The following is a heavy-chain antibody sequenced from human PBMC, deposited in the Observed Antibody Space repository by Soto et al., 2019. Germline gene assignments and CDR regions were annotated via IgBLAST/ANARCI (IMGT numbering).Heavy chain of an antibody. J-gene: IGHJ4*02. V-gene: IGHV1-69*08. CDR2: IIPILGIA. CDR3: ARDEPSIAVAMGY. CDR1: GGTFSSYT. Sequence: QVQLVQSGAEVKKPGSSVKVSCKASGGTFSSYTISWVRQAPGQGLEWMGRIIPILGIANYAQKFQGRVTITADKYTSTAYMELSSLRSEDTAVYYCARDEPSIAVAMGYWGQGTLVTVSS. D-gene: IGHD6-19*01.